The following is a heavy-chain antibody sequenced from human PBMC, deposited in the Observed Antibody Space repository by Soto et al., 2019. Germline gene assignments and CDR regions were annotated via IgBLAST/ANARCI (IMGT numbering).Heavy chain of an antibody. CDR2: ISAYNGNT. CDR1: GYTFTSYG. V-gene: IGHV1-18*01. D-gene: IGHD4-17*01. Sequence: ASVKVSCKASGYTFTSYGISWVRQAPGQGLEWMGWISAYNGNTNYAQKLQGRVTMTTDTSTSTAYMELRSLRSDDTAVYCCARRHHHYGDYDYWGQGTLVTVSS. CDR3: ARRHHHYGDYDY. J-gene: IGHJ4*02.